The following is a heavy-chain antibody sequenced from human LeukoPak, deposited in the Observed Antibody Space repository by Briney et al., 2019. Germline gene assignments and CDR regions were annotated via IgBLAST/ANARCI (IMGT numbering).Heavy chain of an antibody. CDR3: ARGESPGYYDSSGSYDY. CDR2: IIPIFGTA. V-gene: IGHV1-69*13. Sequence: EASVKVSCKASGGTFSSYAISWVRQAPGQGLEWMGGIIPIFGTANYAQKFQGRVTITADESTSTAYMELSSLRSDDTAVYYCARGESPGYYDSSGSYDYWGQGTLVTVSS. CDR1: GGTFSSYA. J-gene: IGHJ4*02. D-gene: IGHD3-22*01.